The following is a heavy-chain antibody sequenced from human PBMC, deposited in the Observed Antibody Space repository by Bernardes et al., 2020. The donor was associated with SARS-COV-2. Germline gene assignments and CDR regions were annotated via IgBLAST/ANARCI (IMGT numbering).Heavy chain of an antibody. D-gene: IGHD1-26*01. CDR2: IGCGSSYI. V-gene: IGHV3-21*01. J-gene: IGHJ4*02. CDR3: AREEKAEFFGAWGY. CDR1: GFTFSAYS. Sequence: GGSLRLSCAASGFTFSAYSMHWVRQAPGKGLEWVSSIGCGSSYIYNADSVKGRFTISRDNAKNSLYLQMNSLRAEDTAVYYCAREEKAEFFGAWGYWGQGALVTVAS.